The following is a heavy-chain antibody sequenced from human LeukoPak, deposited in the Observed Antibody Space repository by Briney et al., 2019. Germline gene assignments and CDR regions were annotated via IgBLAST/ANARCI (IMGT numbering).Heavy chain of an antibody. Sequence: PGGSLRLSCAASGFTFSSYWMSWVRQAPGKGLEWVANIKQDGSEKYYVDSVKGRFTISRDNAKNSLYLQMNSLRAEDTAVYYCAKGYVLRYFDWLVWFDYWGQGTLVTVSS. CDR2: IKQDGSEK. CDR3: AKGYVLRYFDWLVWFDY. D-gene: IGHD3-9*01. V-gene: IGHV3-7*03. CDR1: GFTFSSYW. J-gene: IGHJ4*02.